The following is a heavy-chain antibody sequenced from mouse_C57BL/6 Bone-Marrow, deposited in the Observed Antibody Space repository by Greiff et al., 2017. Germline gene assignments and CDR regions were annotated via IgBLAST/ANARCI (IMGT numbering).Heavy chain of an antibody. Sequence: QVQLQQPGAELVMPGASVKLSCKASGYTFTSYWMHWVKQRPGQGLEWIGEIDPSDSYTNYNQKFKGKSTLTVDKSSSTAYMQLRSLTSEDSAVYYCAREGDSNYYAMDYWGQGTSVTVSS. CDR2: IDPSDSYT. CDR1: GYTFTSYW. D-gene: IGHD2-5*01. CDR3: AREGDSNYYAMDY. V-gene: IGHV1-69*01. J-gene: IGHJ4*01.